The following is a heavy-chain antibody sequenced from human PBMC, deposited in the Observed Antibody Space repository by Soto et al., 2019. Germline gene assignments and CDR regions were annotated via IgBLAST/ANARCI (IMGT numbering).Heavy chain of an antibody. CDR2: IIPIFGTA. CDR1: GGTFSSYA. CDR3: ASVETQRYYYGMEV. V-gene: IGHV1-69*13. J-gene: IGHJ6*02. Sequence: SVKVSCKASGGTFSSYAISWVRQAPGQGLEWMGGIIPIFGTADYAQKFQGRVTITADESTSTAYMELSSLRSEDTAVYYCASVETQRYYYGMEVWGQGTTVTVSS. D-gene: IGHD2-15*01.